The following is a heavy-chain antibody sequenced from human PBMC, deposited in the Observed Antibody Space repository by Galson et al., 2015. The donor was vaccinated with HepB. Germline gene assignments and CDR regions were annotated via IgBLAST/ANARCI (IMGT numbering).Heavy chain of an antibody. Sequence: SLRLSCAASGFTFSSYAMSWVRQAPGKGLEWVSAISGSGGSTYYADSVKGRFTISRDNSKNTLYLQMNSLRAEDTAVYYCAKIAVAGTFEAGWFDPWGQGTLVTVSS. J-gene: IGHJ5*02. CDR1: GFTFSSYA. CDR3: AKIAVAGTFEAGWFDP. D-gene: IGHD6-19*01. V-gene: IGHV3-23*01. CDR2: ISGSGGST.